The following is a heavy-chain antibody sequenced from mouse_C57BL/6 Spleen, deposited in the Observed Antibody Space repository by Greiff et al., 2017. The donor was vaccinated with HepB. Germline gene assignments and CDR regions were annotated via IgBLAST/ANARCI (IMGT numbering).Heavy chain of an antibody. J-gene: IGHJ4*01. Sequence: EVKLMESGEGLVKPGGSLKLSCAASGFTFSSYAMSWVRQTPEKRLEWVAYISSGGDYIYYADTVKGRFTISRDNARNTLYLQMSSLKSEDTAMYYCTREGYYSNYEDYAMDYWGQGTSVTVSS. V-gene: IGHV5-9-1*02. CDR3: TREGYYSNYEDYAMDY. D-gene: IGHD2-5*01. CDR2: ISSGGDYI. CDR1: GFTFSSYA.